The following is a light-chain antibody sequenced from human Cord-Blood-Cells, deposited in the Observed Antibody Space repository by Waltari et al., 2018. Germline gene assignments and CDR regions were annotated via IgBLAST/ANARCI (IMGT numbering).Light chain of an antibody. CDR1: SSDVGGYNY. CDR2: VVS. CDR3: SSYTSSSTRVG. V-gene: IGLV2-14*01. Sequence: QSALTQPASVSGSPGQSITISCTGTSSDVGGYNYVSWYQHNQGKAPKLMIYVVSNRTSGGSNRCSGSKSGNTDSLTISGLKAEDEAYYYCSSYTSSSTRVGFGGGTKLTVL. J-gene: IGLJ2*01.